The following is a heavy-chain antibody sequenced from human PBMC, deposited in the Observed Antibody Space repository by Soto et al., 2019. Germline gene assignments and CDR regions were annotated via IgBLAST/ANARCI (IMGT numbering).Heavy chain of an antibody. V-gene: IGHV4-39*01. CDR3: ARQWPASHVVPMLYVGS. CDR2: SHSNGSA. CDR1: GDSITSNPYY. D-gene: IGHD2-8*01. J-gene: IGHJ5*02. Sequence: PSETLSLTCPVSGDSITSNPYYWGWIRQPPGKGLEWIGSSHSNGSAHYNPSLKGRVTISVDSSKNQLSLQLRSVTAADTAVYYCARQWPASHVVPMLYVGSWGPGPTIAASS.